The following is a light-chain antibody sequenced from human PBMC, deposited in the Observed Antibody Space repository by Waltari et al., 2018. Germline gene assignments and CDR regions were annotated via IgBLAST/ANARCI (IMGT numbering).Light chain of an antibody. Sequence: SYVVTQPPSVSVAPGETATITCGGDHIGTYSVHWYQHKAGQAPVLVIFYDRDRPSGIPDRFSGSNSGNTATLTISRVEAGDEARYYCHVWHPHVDPGVFGTGTEVTVL. CDR2: YDR. V-gene: IGLV3-21*04. CDR1: HIGTYS. CDR3: HVWHPHVDPGV. J-gene: IGLJ1*01.